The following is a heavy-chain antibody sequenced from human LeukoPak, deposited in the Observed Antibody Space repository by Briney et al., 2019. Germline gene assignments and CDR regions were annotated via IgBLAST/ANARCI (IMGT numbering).Heavy chain of an antibody. Sequence: SETLSLTCTVSGYSISSGYYWGWIRQPPGKGLEWIGSVYHSGSTYYNPSLKSRVTISVDTSKNQFSLKLSSVTAADTAVYYCARIDGYSSSWYGKYYFDYWGQGTLVTVSS. J-gene: IGHJ4*02. D-gene: IGHD6-13*01. CDR1: GYSISSGYY. CDR2: VYHSGST. CDR3: ARIDGYSSSWYGKYYFDY. V-gene: IGHV4-38-2*02.